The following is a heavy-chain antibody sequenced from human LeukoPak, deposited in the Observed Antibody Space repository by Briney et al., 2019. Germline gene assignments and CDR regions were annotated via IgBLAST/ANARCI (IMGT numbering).Heavy chain of an antibody. Sequence: GGSLRLSCAASGFTLSGYSMTWVRQAPGKGLEWVSSISSSSSYIYYADSVKGRFTISRDNAKNSLYLQMNSLRAEDTAVYYCARHSIQLWSMYYFDYWGQGTLVTVSS. D-gene: IGHD5-18*01. CDR3: ARHSIQLWSMYYFDY. J-gene: IGHJ4*02. V-gene: IGHV3-21*01. CDR2: ISSSSSYI. CDR1: GFTLSGYS.